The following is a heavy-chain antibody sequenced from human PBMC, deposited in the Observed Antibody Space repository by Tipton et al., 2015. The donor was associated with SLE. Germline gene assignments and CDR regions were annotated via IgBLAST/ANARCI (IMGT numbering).Heavy chain of an antibody. D-gene: IGHD5-18*01. CDR1: GFTFSNFA. CDR2: ITPNGGST. V-gene: IGHV3-64D*08. CDR3: VKERIQLWYAAPWTLDQ. Sequence: GSLRLSCSVSGFTFSNFAMHWVRQAPGKGLEYVSAITPNGGSTYYADFVEGRFTISRDNSKNTLYLQMSSLRTEDTAVYFCVKERIQLWYAAPWTLDQRGQGTLVTVSS. J-gene: IGHJ4*02.